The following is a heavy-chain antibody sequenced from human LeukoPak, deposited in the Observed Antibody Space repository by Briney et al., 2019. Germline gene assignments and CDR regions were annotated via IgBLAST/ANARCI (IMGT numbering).Heavy chain of an antibody. CDR1: GASFSGDY. CDR2: INESGST. Sequence: PSETLSLTCAVYGASFSGDYWSWIRQPPGKGLEWIGDINESGSTNYPPSLKSRVTMSVDTSNNHFSLRLTSLTAADTAVYYCARNFDSWGQGTLVTVSS. J-gene: IGHJ5*01. CDR3: ARNFDS. V-gene: IGHV4-34*01.